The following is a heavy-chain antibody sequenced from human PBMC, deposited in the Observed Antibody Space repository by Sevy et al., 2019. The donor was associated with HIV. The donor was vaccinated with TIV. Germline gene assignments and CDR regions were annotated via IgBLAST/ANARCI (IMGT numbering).Heavy chain of an antibody. Sequence: GGSLRLSCAASGFTFSSYGMHWVRQAPGKGLEWVAVIWYDGSNKYYADSVKGRFTISRDNSKITLYLQMNSLRAEDTAVYYCARDGTYYYGSGSYYLDYWGQGTLVTVSS. J-gene: IGHJ4*02. CDR2: IWYDGSNK. CDR1: GFTFSSYG. V-gene: IGHV3-33*01. D-gene: IGHD3-10*01. CDR3: ARDGTYYYGSGSYYLDY.